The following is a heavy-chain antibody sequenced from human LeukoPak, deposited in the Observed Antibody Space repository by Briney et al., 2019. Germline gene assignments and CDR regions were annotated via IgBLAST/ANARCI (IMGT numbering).Heavy chain of an antibody. Sequence: GGSLRLSCAASGFTFSSYTMNWVRQAPGKGPEWVSSTCSTRTYICYADSVKGRFTISRDNAKNSVYLKMDSLRAEDTAVYYCARGFGGYCSSTSCLVTIDYWGQGIPVTVSS. CDR2: TCSTRTYI. J-gene: IGHJ4*02. D-gene: IGHD2-2*01. V-gene: IGHV3-21*01. CDR3: ARGFGGYCSSTSCLVTIDY. CDR1: GFTFSSYT.